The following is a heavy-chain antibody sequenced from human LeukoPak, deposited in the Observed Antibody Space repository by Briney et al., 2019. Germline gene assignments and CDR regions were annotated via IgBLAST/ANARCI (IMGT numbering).Heavy chain of an antibody. Sequence: PSETLSLTCTVSGGSISTSNYYWSWIRQPPGKGLEWIGYIYYSGSTNYNPSLKSRVTISVDTSKNQFSLKLSSVTAADTAVYYCARGGVGALDYRGQGTLVTVSS. CDR3: ARGGVGALDY. J-gene: IGHJ4*02. D-gene: IGHD1-26*01. CDR2: IYYSGST. CDR1: GGSISTSNYY. V-gene: IGHV4-61*01.